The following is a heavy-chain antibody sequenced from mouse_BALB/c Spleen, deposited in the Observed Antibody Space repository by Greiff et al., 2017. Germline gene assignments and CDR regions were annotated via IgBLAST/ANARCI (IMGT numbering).Heavy chain of an antibody. Sequence: EVHLVESGPELVKPGASVKISCKASGYSFTGYFMNWVMQSHGKSLEWIGRINPYNGDTFYNQKFKGKATLTVDKSSSTAHMELRSLASEDSAVYYCAIGDYRYEDGAMDYWGQGTSVTVSS. V-gene: IGHV1-20*02. CDR1: GYSFTGYF. D-gene: IGHD2-14*01. J-gene: IGHJ4*01. CDR3: AIGDYRYEDGAMDY. CDR2: INPYNGDT.